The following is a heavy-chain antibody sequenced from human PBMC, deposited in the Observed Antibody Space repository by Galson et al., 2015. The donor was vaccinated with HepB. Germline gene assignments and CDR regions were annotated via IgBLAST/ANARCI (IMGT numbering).Heavy chain of an antibody. CDR2: ISFDGSSN. Sequence: SLRLSCAASGFTFSRYAMHWVRQAPGKGLEWVAIISFDGSSNYYADSVKGRFTISRDNSKNTLFLQINSLRAEDTGVYYCAPDLGQGYLCAFPDPWGQGTLGYRLL. CDR3: APDLGQGYLCAFPDP. J-gene: IGHJ5*02. CDR1: GFTFSRYA. V-gene: IGHV3-30-3*01. D-gene: IGHD3-10*02.